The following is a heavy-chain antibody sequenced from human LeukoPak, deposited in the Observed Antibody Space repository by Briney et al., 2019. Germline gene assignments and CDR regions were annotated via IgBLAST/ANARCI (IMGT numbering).Heavy chain of an antibody. J-gene: IGHJ4*02. Sequence: KSSQTLSLTCAVSGGSISSGGYSWSWIRQPPGKGLEWIGYIYHSGSTYYNPSLKSRVTISVDRSKNQFSLKLSSVTAADTAVYYCARDYGDYVFDYWGQGTLVTVSS. D-gene: IGHD4-17*01. CDR1: GGSISSGGYS. CDR2: IYHSGST. CDR3: ARDYGDYVFDY. V-gene: IGHV4-30-2*01.